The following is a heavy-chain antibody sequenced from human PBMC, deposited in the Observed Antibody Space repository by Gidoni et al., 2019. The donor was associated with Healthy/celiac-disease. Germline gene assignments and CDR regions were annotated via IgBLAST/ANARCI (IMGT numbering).Heavy chain of an antibody. J-gene: IGHJ4*01. Sequence: VQPGGSLRLSCAASGFTFSSYGMSWVRQAPGRGLEWVANIKQDGSEKYYVDSVKGRFTISRDNAKNSLYLQMNSLRAEDTAVYYCARVITFGGVMEDYWGHGTLVTVSS. CDR1: GFTFSSYG. V-gene: IGHV3-7*04. CDR2: IKQDGSEK. CDR3: ARVITFGGVMEDY. D-gene: IGHD3-16*01.